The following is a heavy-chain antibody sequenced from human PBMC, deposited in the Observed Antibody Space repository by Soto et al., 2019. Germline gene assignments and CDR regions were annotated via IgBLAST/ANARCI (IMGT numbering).Heavy chain of an antibody. CDR2: IYYSGRT. V-gene: IGHV4-39*01. CDR3: AKGNITGWISYLVY. J-gene: IGHJ4*01. CDR1: GDSISSSRYY. D-gene: IGHD6-19*01. Sequence: SETLSLTCTVSGDSISSSRYYWGWIRQPPGKGLAWIGTIYYSGRTYYNPSLKSRVTISADTSKNQFSLQLSSVTVSDTAFYYCAKGNITGWISYLVYWGQGTLVTVSS.